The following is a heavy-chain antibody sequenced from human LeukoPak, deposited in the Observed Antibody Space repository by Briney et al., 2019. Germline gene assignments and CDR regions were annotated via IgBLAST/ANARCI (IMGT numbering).Heavy chain of an antibody. Sequence: GGSLRLSCAASGFTFSDYYMSWIRQARGKGLEWVSYISSSTSTIYYADSVKGRFTISRDNAKNSLCLQMNSLRAEDTAVYYCARSSPRNYGDYQFDYWGQGTLVTVSS. CDR3: ARSSPRNYGDYQFDY. V-gene: IGHV3-11*04. D-gene: IGHD4-17*01. CDR1: GFTFSDYY. CDR2: ISSSTSTI. J-gene: IGHJ4*02.